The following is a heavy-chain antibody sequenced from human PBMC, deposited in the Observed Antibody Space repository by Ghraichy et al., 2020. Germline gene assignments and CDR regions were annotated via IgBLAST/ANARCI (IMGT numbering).Heavy chain of an antibody. J-gene: IGHJ4*02. Sequence: SETLSLTCTVSGGSISSSSYYWGWIRQPPGKGLEWIGSIDYSGSTFRNPPLKSRVTISVDTSKNQFSLRLTSVTAADTAVYYCAGHGANSSWYSYYFDYWGQGTLVTVSS. V-gene: IGHV4-39*01. CDR2: IDYSGST. CDR1: GGSISSSSYY. CDR3: AGHGANSSWYSYYFDY. D-gene: IGHD6-13*01.